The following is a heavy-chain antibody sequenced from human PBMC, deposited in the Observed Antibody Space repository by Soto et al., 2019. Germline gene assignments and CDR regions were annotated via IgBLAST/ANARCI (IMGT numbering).Heavy chain of an antibody. J-gene: IGHJ4*02. CDR3: AREVVTETTLGYFDL. D-gene: IGHD2-21*02. Sequence: QVHLVQSGPEVREPRSSVKVSCKASGGSFSSDAITWVRQAPGQGLEWIGEIIPMFDTTNYAPEFQGRVTISADTGTTTGYMEVNRLTPDDTAVYYCAREVVTETTLGYFDLWGQGAMVTFSS. CDR2: IIPMFDTT. V-gene: IGHV1-69*06. CDR1: GGSFSSDA.